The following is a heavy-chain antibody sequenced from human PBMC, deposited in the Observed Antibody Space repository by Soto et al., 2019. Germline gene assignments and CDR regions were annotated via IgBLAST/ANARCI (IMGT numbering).Heavy chain of an antibody. CDR3: TTALPYGDYEWDYFDY. J-gene: IGHJ4*02. CDR2: IKSKTDGGTT. CDR1: GFTFSNAW. D-gene: IGHD4-17*01. Sequence: GGSLRLSCAASGFTFSNAWMSWVRQAPGKGLEWVGRIKSKTDGGTTDYAAPVKGRFTISRDDSKNTLYLQMNSLKTEDTAVYYCTTALPYGDYEWDYFDYWGQGTLVTVSS. V-gene: IGHV3-15*01.